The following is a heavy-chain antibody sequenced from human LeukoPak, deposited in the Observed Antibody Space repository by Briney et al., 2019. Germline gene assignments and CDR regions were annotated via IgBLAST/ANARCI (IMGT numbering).Heavy chain of an antibody. CDR2: SYPGDSDT. V-gene: IGHV5-51*01. CDR3: ACWLSSSSWGGFDY. D-gene: IGHD6-6*01. J-gene: IGHJ4*02. CDR1: GYSFTSYW. Sequence: GESLKISCKDSGYSFTSYWIGWVRQMPGTGLEWMGISYPGDSDTRYSPSFQGQVTISADKSISTAYLQWSSLKASDTAMYYCACWLSSSSWGGFDYWGQGTLVTVSS.